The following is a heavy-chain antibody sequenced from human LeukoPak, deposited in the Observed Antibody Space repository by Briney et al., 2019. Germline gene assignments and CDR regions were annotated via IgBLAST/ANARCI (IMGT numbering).Heavy chain of an antibody. D-gene: IGHD6-13*01. CDR1: GGSFSGYY. CDR2: INHSGST. CDR3: AREAGIAAAGRKFDP. J-gene: IGHJ5*02. V-gene: IGHV4-34*01. Sequence: SETLSLTCAVYGGSFSGYYWSWIRQPPGKGLEWIGEINHSGSTNYNPSLKSRVTISVDTSKNQFSLKLSSVTAADTAVYYCAREAGIAAAGRKFDPWGQGTLVTVSS.